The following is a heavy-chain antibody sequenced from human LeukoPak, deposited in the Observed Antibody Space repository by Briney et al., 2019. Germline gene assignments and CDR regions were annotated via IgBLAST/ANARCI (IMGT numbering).Heavy chain of an antibody. J-gene: IGHJ4*02. Sequence: GGSLRLSCAASGFTFSSYSMNWVRQAPGKGLEWVSYISSSSSTIYYADSVKGRFTTSRDNAKNTLYLQMNSLRAEDTAVYYCAKTDTAMGPFDYWGQGTLVTVSS. CDR1: GFTFSSYS. V-gene: IGHV3-48*01. CDR2: ISSSSSTI. CDR3: AKTDTAMGPFDY. D-gene: IGHD5-18*01.